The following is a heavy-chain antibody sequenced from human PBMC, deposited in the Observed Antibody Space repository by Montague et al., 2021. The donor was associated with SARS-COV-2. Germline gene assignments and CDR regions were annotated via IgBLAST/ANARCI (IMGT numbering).Heavy chain of an antibody. CDR3: ARHLPGIVVAEPAAADY. CDR2: FYYSGST. J-gene: IGHJ4*02. D-gene: IGHD6-19*01. Sequence: SETLSLTCTVSGGSISSSSYYWGWIRQPPGKGLEWIGSFYYSGSTYYNPSLKSRVTISVDTSKSQFSLKMSSVTAADTAVYYCARHLPGIVVAEPAAADYWGQGTLVTVSS. CDR1: GGSISSSSYY. V-gene: IGHV4-39*01.